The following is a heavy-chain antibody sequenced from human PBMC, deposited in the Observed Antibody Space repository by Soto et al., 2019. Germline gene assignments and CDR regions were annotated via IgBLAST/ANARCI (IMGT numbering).Heavy chain of an antibody. J-gene: IGHJ3*02. CDR2: ISYDGSNK. CDR3: AKPTGNSWYDAFDI. D-gene: IGHD6-13*01. Sequence: GGSLRLSCAASGFTLSSYAMHWVRQAPGKGLEWVAVISYDGSNKYYADSVKGRFTISRDNSKNTLYLQMNSLRAEDTAVYYCAKPTGNSWYDAFDIWGQGTMVTVSS. V-gene: IGHV3-30-3*02. CDR1: GFTLSSYA.